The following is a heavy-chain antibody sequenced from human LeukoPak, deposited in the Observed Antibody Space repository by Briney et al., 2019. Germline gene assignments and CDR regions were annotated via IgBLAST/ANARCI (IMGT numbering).Heavy chain of an antibody. CDR1: GFSLRTSGVG. CDR2: IYWDGDK. CDR3: AHRRRSSGSRNWFDP. V-gene: IGHV2-5*02. J-gene: IGHJ5*02. D-gene: IGHD3-10*01. Sequence: SGPTLMHPTRTLTLTCTFSGFSLRTSGVGVGWIRQPPGKALEWLTLIYWDGDKRYIPSRECSLTITKDTSKNQVVLTMTNMDPVDPATYYCAHRRRSSGSRNWFDPWGQGTLVTVSS.